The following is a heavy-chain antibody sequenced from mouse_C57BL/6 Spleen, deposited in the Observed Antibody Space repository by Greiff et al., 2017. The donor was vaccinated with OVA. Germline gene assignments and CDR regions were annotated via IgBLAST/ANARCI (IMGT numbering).Heavy chain of an antibody. CDR3: ARGHDAYFDC. J-gene: IGHJ2*01. Sequence: VQLQQPGAELVMPGASVKLSCKASGYTFTSYWMHWVKQRPGQGLEWIGEIDPSDSYTNYNQKFKGKSTLTVDKSSSTAYMQLSSLASEDSAVYYCARGHDAYFDCWGQGTTLTVAS. CDR1: GYTFTSYW. D-gene: IGHD6-1*01. CDR2: IDPSDSYT. V-gene: IGHV1-69*01.